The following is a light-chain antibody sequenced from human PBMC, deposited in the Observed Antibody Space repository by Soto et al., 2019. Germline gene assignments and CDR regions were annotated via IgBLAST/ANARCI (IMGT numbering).Light chain of an antibody. CDR1: QSVSIK. J-gene: IGKJ1*01. V-gene: IGKV3D-15*02. CDR3: QKYGDLPWT. CDR2: GAS. Sequence: EIVMTHSPATLSVSPVEIATLSFSASQSVSIKLAWYQQKPGQAPRLLISGASGRATGVPDRFSGSGSGTAFTLTIDRLESEDFAVYFCQKYGDLPWTFGQGTKVDIK.